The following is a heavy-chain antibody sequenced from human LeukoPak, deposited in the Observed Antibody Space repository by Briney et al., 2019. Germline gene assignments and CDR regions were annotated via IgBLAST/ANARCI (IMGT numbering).Heavy chain of an antibody. CDR2: INGSGDAT. V-gene: IGHV3-23*01. J-gene: IGHJ4*02. CDR3: AKSDCGSDGCKLLNY. D-gene: IGHD2-21*01. CDR1: GFIFSHYT. Sequence: GGSLRLSCAASGFIFSHYTMTWVRQAPGKGLEWVSSINGSGDATKYADSVMGRFTISRDNSKNTVSLQMNSLRAEDTAVYYCAKSDCGSDGCKLLNYWGQGTLVTASS.